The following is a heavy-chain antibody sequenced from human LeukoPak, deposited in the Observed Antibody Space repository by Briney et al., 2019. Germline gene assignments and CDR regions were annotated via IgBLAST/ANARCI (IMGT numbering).Heavy chain of an antibody. D-gene: IGHD6-19*01. CDR1: GFTFSSYA. Sequence: GGSLRLSCVASGFTFSSYAMSWVRQAPGKGLEWVSAISGSGGSTYYADSVKGRFTISRDNSKNTLYLQMNSLRAEDTAVYYCAKPGYSSGWYIFDYWGQGTLVTVSS. V-gene: IGHV3-23*01. CDR2: ISGSGGST. CDR3: AKPGYSSGWYIFDY. J-gene: IGHJ4*02.